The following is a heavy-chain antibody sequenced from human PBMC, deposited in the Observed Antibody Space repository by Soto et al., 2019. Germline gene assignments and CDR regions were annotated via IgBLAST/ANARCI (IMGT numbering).Heavy chain of an antibody. Sequence: ASVKVSCKASGYTFTSYGISWVRQAPGQGLEWMGWISAYNGNTNYAQKLQGRVTMTTDTSTSTAYMELRSLRSDDTAVYYCARPPAHYGDYDLDYYYGMDVWGQGTTVTSP. D-gene: IGHD4-17*01. CDR2: ISAYNGNT. J-gene: IGHJ6*02. CDR3: ARPPAHYGDYDLDYYYGMDV. V-gene: IGHV1-18*01. CDR1: GYTFTSYG.